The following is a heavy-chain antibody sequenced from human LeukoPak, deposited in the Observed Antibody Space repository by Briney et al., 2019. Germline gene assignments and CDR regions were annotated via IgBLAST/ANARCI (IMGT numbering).Heavy chain of an antibody. D-gene: IGHD2-2*01. CDR1: GGSINTDSYD. CDR2: IYPSGST. Sequence: NPSQTLSLTCTVSGGSINTDSYDWSWIRQPAGKGLEWIGRIYPSGSTYYNPSLKSRVTMSVDTSKNQFSLKLSSVTAADTAVYYCARDRPYCSSTICYPGIWFDPWGQGALVTVSS. CDR3: ARDRPYCSSTICYPGIWFDP. J-gene: IGHJ5*02. V-gene: IGHV4-61*02.